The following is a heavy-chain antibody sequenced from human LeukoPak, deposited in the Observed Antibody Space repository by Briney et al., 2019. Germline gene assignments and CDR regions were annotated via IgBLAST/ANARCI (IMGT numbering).Heavy chain of an antibody. CDR1: GFTVSSHS. J-gene: IGHJ4*02. Sequence: GGSLRLSCAASGFTVSSHSMSWVRQAPGKGLEWVSVIYSAGFTYYADPVKGRFAISRDNSKNTLYLQMNSLRAEDTALYHCARADSNGWSNYWGQGTLVTVSS. D-gene: IGHD6-19*01. V-gene: IGHV3-53*01. CDR3: ARADSNGWSNY. CDR2: IYSAGFT.